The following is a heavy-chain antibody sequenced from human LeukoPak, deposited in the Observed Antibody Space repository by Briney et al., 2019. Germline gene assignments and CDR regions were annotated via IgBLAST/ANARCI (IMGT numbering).Heavy chain of an antibody. V-gene: IGHV3-7*01. CDR2: INKDGSEE. Sequence: GGSLRLSCAASGFTFTNYWMKWVRQAPGGGPEWLANINKDGSEEYYADSVKGRFTISRDNAKNSLYLQMNSLRAEDTAVYYCARDAVRGGDCDFWGQGTLVAVSS. CDR3: ARDAVRGGDCDF. D-gene: IGHD2-21*02. CDR1: GFTFTNYW. J-gene: IGHJ4*02.